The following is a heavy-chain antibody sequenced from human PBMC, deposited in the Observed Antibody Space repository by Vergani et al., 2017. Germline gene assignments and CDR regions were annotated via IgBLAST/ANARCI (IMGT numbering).Heavy chain of an antibody. J-gene: IGHJ4*02. Sequence: QLQLQESGPGLVKPSETLSLTCTVSGGSISSSSYYWGWIRQPPGKGLEWIGSIYYSGSTYYNPSLKSRVTISVDTSKNQFSLKLSSVTAADTAVYCCVRRTTMVRVVLEMARYYYDYWGKGTLVTVAS. CDR2: IYYSGST. CDR1: GGSISSSSYY. V-gene: IGHV4-39*01. CDR3: VRRTTMVRVVLEMARYYYDY. D-gene: IGHD3-10*01.